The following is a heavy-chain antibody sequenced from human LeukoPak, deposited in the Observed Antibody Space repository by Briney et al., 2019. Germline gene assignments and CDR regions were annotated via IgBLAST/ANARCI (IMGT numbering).Heavy chain of an antibody. J-gene: IGHJ4*02. CDR1: GFTFSSYA. V-gene: IGHV3-7*01. CDR2: IKKTGSET. Sequence: GGSLRLSCAASGFTFSSYAMHWVRQAPGKGLEWVAYIKKTGSETYYVDSVKGRFTITRDNTRNSLFLQMYSLRAEDTAVYFCAREDGYCSGGNCYSYFDSWGQGTLVTVSS. CDR3: AREDGYCSGGNCYSYFDS. D-gene: IGHD2-15*01.